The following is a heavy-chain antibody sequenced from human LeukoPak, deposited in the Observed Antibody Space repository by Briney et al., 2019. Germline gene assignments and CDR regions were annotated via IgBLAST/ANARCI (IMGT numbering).Heavy chain of an antibody. V-gene: IGHV1-69*05. Sequence: ASAKVSCKASGGTFSSYAISWVRQAPGQGLEWMGRMIPIFGTANYAQKFQGRVTITTDESTSTAYMELSSLRSEDTAVYYCAPVAAAQEGYYYYMDVWGKGTTVTVSS. CDR1: GGTFSSYA. D-gene: IGHD6-13*01. CDR3: APVAAAQEGYYYYMDV. J-gene: IGHJ6*03. CDR2: MIPIFGTA.